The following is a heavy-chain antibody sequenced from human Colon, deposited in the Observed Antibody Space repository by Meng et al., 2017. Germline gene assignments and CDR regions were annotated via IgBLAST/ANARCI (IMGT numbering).Heavy chain of an antibody. Sequence: GESLKISRAASGFTFSSYSMNWVRQAPGKGLEWVSSIISSSSYIDYGGSVKGRFNISRDNDKNSLYLQMNSLRDEDTAVYYRAASDSSSWYYFDFWGQGTMVTVSS. V-gene: IGHV3-21*01. CDR3: AASDSSSWYYFDF. CDR1: GFTFSSYS. J-gene: IGHJ4*02. CDR2: IISSSSYI. D-gene: IGHD6-13*01.